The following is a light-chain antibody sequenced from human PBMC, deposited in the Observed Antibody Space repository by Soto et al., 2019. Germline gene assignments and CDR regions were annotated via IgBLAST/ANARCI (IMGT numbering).Light chain of an antibody. CDR1: QSVSSSY. J-gene: IGKJ1*01. Sequence: EIVLTQSPGTLSLSPGERATLSCRASQSVSSSYLAWYQQKPGQAPRLLIYGASSRATGIPDRFSGSGSGTDFTLTISRLEPEDFAVYYCQQYGIVTGFGQGTKVEIK. CDR2: GAS. V-gene: IGKV3-20*01. CDR3: QQYGIVTG.